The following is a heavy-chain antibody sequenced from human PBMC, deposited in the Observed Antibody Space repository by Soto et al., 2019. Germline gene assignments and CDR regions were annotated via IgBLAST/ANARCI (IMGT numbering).Heavy chain of an antibody. CDR2: IIPIFGTA. Sequence: QVQLVQSGAEVKKPGSSVKVSCKASGGTFSSYAISWVRQAPGQGLEWMGGIIPIFGTANYAQKFQGRVTITADESTSTAYMELSSLRSEDTAVYYCTLTLEIVVVVAAVFDYWGQGTLVTVSS. D-gene: IGHD2-15*01. CDR1: GGTFSSYA. J-gene: IGHJ4*02. CDR3: TLTLEIVVVVAAVFDY. V-gene: IGHV1-69*01.